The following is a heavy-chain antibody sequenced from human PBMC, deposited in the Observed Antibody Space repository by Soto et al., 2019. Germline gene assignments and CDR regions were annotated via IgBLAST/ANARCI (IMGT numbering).Heavy chain of an antibody. V-gene: IGHV3-23*01. CDR2: ISGGGDGT. CDR3: AGPGYSSQDY. Sequence: PGGSLRLSCAASGFTFSSFALSWVRQAPGKGLEWVSAISGGGDGTDYADSVKGRFTISRDNSKNTLYLQMNGLRAEDTAVYYCAGPGYSSQDYWGQGALVTVSS. CDR1: GFTFSSFA. D-gene: IGHD5-18*01. J-gene: IGHJ4*02.